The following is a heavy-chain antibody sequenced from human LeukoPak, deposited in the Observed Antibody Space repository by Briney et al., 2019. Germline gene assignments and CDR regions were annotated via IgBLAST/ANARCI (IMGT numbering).Heavy chain of an antibody. V-gene: IGHV1-8*03. Sequence: ASVKVSCKASGYTFTSYDINWVRQATGQGLGWMGWMNPNSGNTGYAQKFQGRVTITRNTSISTAYMELSSLRSEDTAVYYCARGSGILTGYYLGYWGQGTLVTVSS. CDR1: GYTFTSYD. CDR3: ARGSGILTGYYLGY. J-gene: IGHJ4*02. CDR2: MNPNSGNT. D-gene: IGHD3-9*01.